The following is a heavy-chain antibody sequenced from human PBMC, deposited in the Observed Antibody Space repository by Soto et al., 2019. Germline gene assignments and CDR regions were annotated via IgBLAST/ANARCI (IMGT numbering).Heavy chain of an antibody. D-gene: IGHD3-22*01. CDR3: ATVPYSFDTSGNYFDY. V-gene: IGHV1-58*01. CDR2: IALGSGST. CDR1: GFPFTSSA. J-gene: IGHJ4*02. Sequence: QMHLVQSGPEVKKPGTSVKVSCKASGFPFTSSAVQWVRQARGQRLEWIGWIALGSGSTNSAQKFQERVTITRDMSTSTVYMELSSLRSEDTAMYYCATVPYSFDTSGNYFDYWGQGTLVTVSS.